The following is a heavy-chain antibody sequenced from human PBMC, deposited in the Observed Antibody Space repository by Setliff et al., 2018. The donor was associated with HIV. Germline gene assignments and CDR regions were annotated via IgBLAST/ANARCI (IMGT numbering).Heavy chain of an antibody. CDR3: ARDYPGTTY. V-gene: IGHV3-7*01. Sequence: HPGGSLRLSCAASRFTFSNYWMSWVRQTPGRGLEWVANINQDGSEKYYVASVKGRFTISRDNTKTSLYLQMSSLRAEDTAVYYCARDYPGTTYWGQGTLVTVSS. CDR1: RFTFSNYW. D-gene: IGHD1-7*01. J-gene: IGHJ4*02. CDR2: INQDGSEK.